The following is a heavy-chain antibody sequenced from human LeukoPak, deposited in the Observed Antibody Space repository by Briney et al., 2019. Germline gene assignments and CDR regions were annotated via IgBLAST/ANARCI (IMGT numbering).Heavy chain of an antibody. V-gene: IGHV3-21*01. CDR2: ISISSSYI. J-gene: IGHJ4*02. D-gene: IGHD3-10*01. CDR1: GFTFSSYS. CDR3: ARGHYYGSGSYYTPDFDY. Sequence: PGGSLRLSCAASGFTFSSYSMNWVRQAPGKGLEWVSCISISSSYIYYADSVKGRFTISRDNAKNSLYLEMNSLRAEDTAVYYCARGHYYGSGSYYTPDFDYWGQGTLVTVS.